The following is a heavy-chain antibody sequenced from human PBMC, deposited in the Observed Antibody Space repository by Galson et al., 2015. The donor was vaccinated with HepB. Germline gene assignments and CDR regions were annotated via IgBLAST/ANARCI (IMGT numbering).Heavy chain of an antibody. D-gene: IGHD1-1*01. CDR2: ISSNGGST. CDR3: VKGAPSPDWNDGDDAFDI. J-gene: IGHJ3*02. Sequence: SLRLSCAASGFTFSSYAMHWVRQAPGKGLEYVSAISSNGGSTYYADSVRGRFTISRDNSKNTLYLQMSSLRAEDTAVYYCVKGAPSPDWNDGDDAFDIWGQGTMVTVSS. CDR1: GFTFSSYA. V-gene: IGHV3-64D*06.